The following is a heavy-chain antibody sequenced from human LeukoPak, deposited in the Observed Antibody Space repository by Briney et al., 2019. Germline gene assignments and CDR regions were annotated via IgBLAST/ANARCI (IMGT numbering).Heavy chain of an antibody. D-gene: IGHD1-26*01. CDR1: GYTFTRYG. J-gene: IGHJ5*02. V-gene: IGHV1-18*01. CDR2: ISAYNGNT. Sequence: GASVKVSCKASGYTFTRYGISWVRQAPGQGLEWMGWISAYNGNTKYAQKLQGRVTMTTDTSTSTAYMELSSLRSEDTAVYYCATGSIVGATTYWFDPWGQGTLVTVSS. CDR3: ATGSIVGATTYWFDP.